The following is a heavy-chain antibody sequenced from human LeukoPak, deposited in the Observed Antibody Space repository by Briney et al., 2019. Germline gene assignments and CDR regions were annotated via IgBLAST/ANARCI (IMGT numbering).Heavy chain of an antibody. CDR1: GGSISSYY. CDR2: IYYSGST. J-gene: IGHJ4*02. Sequence: SETLSLTCTVSGGSISSYYWSWIRQPPGKGLEWIGYIYYSGSTNYNPSLKSRVTMSVDTSKNQFSLRLTSVIAADTAVYYCARKDGDFWGQGTLVTVSS. V-gene: IGHV4-59*12. CDR3: ARKDGDF.